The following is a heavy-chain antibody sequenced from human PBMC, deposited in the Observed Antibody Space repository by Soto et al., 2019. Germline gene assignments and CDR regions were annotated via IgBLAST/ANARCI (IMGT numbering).Heavy chain of an antibody. CDR2: IYHTGST. V-gene: IGHV4-30-2*01. CDR3: ARGGVVIPFDY. J-gene: IGHJ4*02. D-gene: IGHD3-3*01. Sequence: QLQLQESGSGLVKPSQTLSLTCAVSGGSISSGGYSWSWIRQPPGKGLEWIGYIYHTGSTYYNSSLKSRVTISLDRSKNQFSLKLSSVTAADTAVYYCARGGVVIPFDYWGQGTLVTVSS. CDR1: GGSISSGGYS.